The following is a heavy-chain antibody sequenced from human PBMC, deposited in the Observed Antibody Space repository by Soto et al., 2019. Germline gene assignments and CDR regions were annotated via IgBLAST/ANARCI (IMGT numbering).Heavy chain of an antibody. V-gene: IGHV4-34*01. D-gene: IGHD3-3*01. CDR2: INHSGST. Sequence: SETLSLTCAVYGGSFSGYYWSWIRQPPGKGLEWIGEINHSGSTNYNPSLKSRVTISVDTSKNQFSLKLSSVTAADTAVYYCARGTLQLITIFGVVTPGRKNWFDPWGQGTLVTVSS. CDR1: GGSFSGYY. J-gene: IGHJ5*02. CDR3: ARGTLQLITIFGVVTPGRKNWFDP.